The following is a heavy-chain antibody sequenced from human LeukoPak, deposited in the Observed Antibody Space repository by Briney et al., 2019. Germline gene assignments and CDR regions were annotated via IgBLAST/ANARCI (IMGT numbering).Heavy chain of an antibody. CDR2: IYTSGST. CDR3: ARENSGSYREFDY. D-gene: IGHD1-26*01. CDR1: GGSISRYY. J-gene: IGHJ4*02. V-gene: IGHV4-4*07. Sequence: SETRSLTWTVAGGSISRYYCGWIRQPAGEGLERIGRIYTSGSTNYNASLKSRVSMSVDTSKNQFSLKLRSVTAADTDVFYCARENSGSYREFDYWGQGTLVTVSS.